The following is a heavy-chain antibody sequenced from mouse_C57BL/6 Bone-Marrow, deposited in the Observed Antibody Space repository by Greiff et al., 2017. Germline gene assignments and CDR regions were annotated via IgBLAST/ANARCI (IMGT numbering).Heavy chain of an antibody. CDR2: IYPGGGYT. CDR3: ARKGRGAMDY. J-gene: IGHJ4*01. D-gene: IGHD3-3*01. V-gene: IGHV1-63*01. Sequence: QVQLKESGAELVRPGTSVKMSCKASGYTFTNYWIGWAKQRPGHGLEWIGDIYPGGGYTNYNEKFKGKATLTADKSSSTASMQFSSLTSEDSAIYDCARKGRGAMDYWGQGTTVTVSS. CDR1: GYTFTNYW.